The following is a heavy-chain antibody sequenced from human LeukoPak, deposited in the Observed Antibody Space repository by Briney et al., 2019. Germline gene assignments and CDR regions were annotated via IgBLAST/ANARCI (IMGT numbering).Heavy chain of an antibody. Sequence: ASVKVCCKASGYTFTGYYMHWVRQAPGQGLEWMGWINPNSGGTNYAQKFQGRVTMTRDTSISTAYMELSRLRSDDTAVYYCARDRSDYGDYFDYWGQGTLVTVSS. V-gene: IGHV1-2*02. CDR2: INPNSGGT. CDR1: GYTFTGYY. D-gene: IGHD4-17*01. J-gene: IGHJ4*02. CDR3: ARDRSDYGDYFDY.